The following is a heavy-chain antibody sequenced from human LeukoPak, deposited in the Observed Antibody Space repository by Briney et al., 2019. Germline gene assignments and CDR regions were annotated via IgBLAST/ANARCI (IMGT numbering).Heavy chain of an antibody. J-gene: IGHJ4*02. Sequence: GGSLRLSCAASGFTFSDHCMDWVRQAPGKGLEWVSYISSRGSSIQYADSVKGRFTISRDNAKNSLYLQMDSLRDDDTAVYYCARTYNSGWYFDYWGQGTLVTVSS. D-gene: IGHD6-19*01. CDR2: ISSRGSSI. V-gene: IGHV3-48*02. CDR3: ARTYNSGWYFDY. CDR1: GFTFSDHC.